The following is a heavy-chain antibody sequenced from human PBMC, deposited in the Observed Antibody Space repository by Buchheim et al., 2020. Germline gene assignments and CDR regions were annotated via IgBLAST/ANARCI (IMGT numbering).Heavy chain of an antibody. D-gene: IGHD6-6*01. V-gene: IGHV3-15*01. Sequence: EVQLVESGGDLVKPGESLRLSCAASEFTFTNAWMSWIRQAPGKGLEWVGRIRSSTDGGTKDYAVPVKGRFTISRDDSENTLYLQMNSLKTEDTAVYYCTTLMKSARLSSDYWGQGTL. J-gene: IGHJ4*02. CDR2: IRSSTDGGTK. CDR3: TTLMKSARLSSDY. CDR1: EFTFTNAW.